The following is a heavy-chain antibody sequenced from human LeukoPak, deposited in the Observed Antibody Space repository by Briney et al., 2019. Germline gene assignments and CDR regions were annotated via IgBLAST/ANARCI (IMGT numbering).Heavy chain of an antibody. D-gene: IGHD1-26*01. J-gene: IGHJ3*02. CDR3: ARDLGLGGAFDI. CDR1: GGTFSSYA. Sequence: SVKVSCKASGGTFSSYAISWVRQAPGQGLEWMGGITPIFGTANYAQKFQGRVTITADESTSTAYMELSSLRSEDTAVYYCARDLGLGGAFDIWGQGTMVTVSS. V-gene: IGHV1-69*13. CDR2: ITPIFGTA.